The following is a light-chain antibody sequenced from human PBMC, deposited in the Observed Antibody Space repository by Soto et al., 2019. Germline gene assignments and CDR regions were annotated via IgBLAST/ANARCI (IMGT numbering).Light chain of an antibody. CDR1: TSNIGTNA. J-gene: IGLJ1*01. V-gene: IGLV1-47*01. CDR2: YSN. Sequence: QSVLTQSASASGTPGQRVTISCSGGTSNIGTNAVYWFQLLPGTAPKLLIYYSNHRPSGISDRFSGSKSGTSASQAISGLRPEDEADYYCAAWDDRLRGYVFATGTELTVL. CDR3: AAWDDRLRGYV.